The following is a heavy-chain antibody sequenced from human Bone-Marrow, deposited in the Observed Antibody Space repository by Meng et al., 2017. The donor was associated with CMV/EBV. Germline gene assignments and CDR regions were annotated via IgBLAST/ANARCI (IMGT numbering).Heavy chain of an antibody. CDR1: GYTFTSYG. CDR2: ISAYNGNT. CDR3: ARDGVPAARGSTRFRFDP. V-gene: IGHV1-18*01. J-gene: IGHJ5*02. Sequence: ASVKVSCKASGYTFTSYGISRVRQAPGQGLEWMGWISAYNGNTNYAQKLQGRVTMTTDTSTSTAYMELRSLRSDDTAVYYCARDGVPAARGSTRFRFDPWGQGTLVTVSS. D-gene: IGHD2-2*01.